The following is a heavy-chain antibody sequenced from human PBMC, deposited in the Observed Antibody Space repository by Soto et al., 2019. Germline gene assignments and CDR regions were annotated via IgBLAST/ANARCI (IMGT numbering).Heavy chain of an antibody. J-gene: IGHJ4*02. CDR1: GFTFSSYA. CDR3: AKEKRAKVAVAGNILAIHGAADY. D-gene: IGHD6-19*01. CDR2: ISGSGGST. V-gene: IGHV3-23*01. Sequence: PGGSLRLSCAASGFTFSSYAMSWVRQAPGKGLEWVSAISGSGGSTYYADSVKGRFTISRDNSKSTLYLQMNSLRAEDTAVYYCAKEKRAKVAVAGNILAIHGAADYWGQGTLVTVSS.